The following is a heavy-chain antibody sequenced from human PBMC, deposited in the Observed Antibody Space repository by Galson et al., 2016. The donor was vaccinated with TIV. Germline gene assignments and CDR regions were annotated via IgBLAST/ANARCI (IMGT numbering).Heavy chain of an antibody. D-gene: IGHD2-15*01. CDR2: IIPLFSTA. V-gene: IGHV1-69*13. J-gene: IGHJ4*02. CDR3: ARDQDSGAYFDY. Sequence: SVKVSCKASGGSFSSYVISWVRQAPGQGLEWMGGIIPLFSTANYAQKFQGRVTITADESTSTAYMELSSLRSEDTAVYYCARDQDSGAYFDYWGQGTLVTVSS. CDR1: GGSFSSYV.